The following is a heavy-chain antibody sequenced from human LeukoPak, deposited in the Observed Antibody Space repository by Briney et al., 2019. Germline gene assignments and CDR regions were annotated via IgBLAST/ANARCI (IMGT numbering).Heavy chain of an antibody. CDR2: IYYSGST. D-gene: IGHD1-14*01. V-gene: IGHV4-59*12. Sequence: PSETLSLTCTVSGDSISSYYWSWIRQPPGKGLEWIGQIYYSGSTNYNPSLKSRVTISVDKSKNQFSLKLSSVTAADTAVYYCASRTLLYFDYWGQGTLVTVSS. CDR1: GDSISSYY. CDR3: ASRTLLYFDY. J-gene: IGHJ4*02.